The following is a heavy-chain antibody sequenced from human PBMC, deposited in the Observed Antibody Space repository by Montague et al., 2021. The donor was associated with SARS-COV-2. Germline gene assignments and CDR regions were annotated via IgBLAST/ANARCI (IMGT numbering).Heavy chain of an antibody. CDR3: ASSGITLTGLDAFDI. CDR2: TYYRSKWDS. D-gene: IGHD3-9*01. CDR1: GDSVSNKSVA. Sequence: CAISGDSVSNKSVAWNWIRQSPSRGLEWLGRTYYRSKWDSDYAESVKRRLVITPDTSKNQASLQLNPVIPEDTAVYFCASSGITLTGLDAFDIWGQGTMVTVSS. V-gene: IGHV6-1*01. J-gene: IGHJ3*02.